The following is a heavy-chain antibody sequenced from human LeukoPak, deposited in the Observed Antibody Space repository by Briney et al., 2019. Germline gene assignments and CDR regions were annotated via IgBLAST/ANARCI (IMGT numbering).Heavy chain of an antibody. D-gene: IGHD3-10*01. CDR1: GFTVSRNY. CDR2: IYSGGST. V-gene: IGHV3-53*01. Sequence: GGSLRLSCAASGFTVSRNYMSWVRQAPGKGLEWVSVIYSGGSTYYADSVKGRFTISRDNSKNTLYLQMNSLRAQDTGVYYCASGSGSYRTPYYYMDVWGTGTTVTVSS. J-gene: IGHJ6*03. CDR3: ASGSGSYRTPYYYMDV.